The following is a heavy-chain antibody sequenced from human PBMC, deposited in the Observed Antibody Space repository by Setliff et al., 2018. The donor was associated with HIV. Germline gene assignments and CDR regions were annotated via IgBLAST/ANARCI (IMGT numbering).Heavy chain of an antibody. CDR1: GYSFTTYA. Sequence: ASVKVSCKASGYSFTTYAISWVRQAPGQGLEWMGWISAYNGNTLYAQKFQGRVTMTTDTSTSTAYMDLRSLRSDDTAVYYCARGADYYDSRGYRGGGLYYMDVWGKGTTVTVAS. D-gene: IGHD3-22*01. V-gene: IGHV1-18*01. J-gene: IGHJ6*03. CDR3: ARGADYYDSRGYRGGGLYYMDV. CDR2: ISAYNGNT.